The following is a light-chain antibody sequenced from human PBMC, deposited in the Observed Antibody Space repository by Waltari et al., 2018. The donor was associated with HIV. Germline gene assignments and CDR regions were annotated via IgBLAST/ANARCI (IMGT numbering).Light chain of an antibody. Sequence: DIQMTQSPSSLSASVGDRVTITCQASQDISNYLNWYQQKPGKAPKLLIYDASNLETGVPSRFSGSGSVTDFTFTISSLQPEDIATYYCQQYDNLPITFGQGTKVEI. CDR2: DAS. CDR3: QQYDNLPIT. V-gene: IGKV1-33*01. CDR1: QDISNY. J-gene: IGKJ1*01.